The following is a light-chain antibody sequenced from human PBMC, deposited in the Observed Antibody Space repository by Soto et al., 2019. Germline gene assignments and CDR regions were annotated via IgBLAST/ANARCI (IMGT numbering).Light chain of an antibody. CDR2: DAS. CDR1: QSIDTY. Sequence: EVVLTQSPATLSLSPGDRATLSCRASQSIDTYLAWYQQKPGQAPRLLIFDASHRARGIPDRFSGDGSGTDFTLTISSLEPDDFAVYYCQQRSSWPPFTFGPGTKVDIK. J-gene: IGKJ3*01. CDR3: QQRSSWPPFT. V-gene: IGKV3-11*01.